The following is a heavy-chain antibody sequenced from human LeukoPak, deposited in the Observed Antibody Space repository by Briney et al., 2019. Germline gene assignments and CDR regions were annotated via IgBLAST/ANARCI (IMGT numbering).Heavy chain of an antibody. V-gene: IGHV1-18*04. D-gene: IGHD5-12*01. CDR3: ARLVEWLRSKNYHYFDY. Sequence: ASMKVSCTASGYTFTSYGISWVRQAPGQGLEWMGWISAYNGNTNYAQKLQGRVTMTTDTSTSTAYMELRSLRSDDTAVYYCARLVEWLRSKNYHYFDYWGQGTLVTVSS. CDR1: GYTFTSYG. CDR2: ISAYNGNT. J-gene: IGHJ4*02.